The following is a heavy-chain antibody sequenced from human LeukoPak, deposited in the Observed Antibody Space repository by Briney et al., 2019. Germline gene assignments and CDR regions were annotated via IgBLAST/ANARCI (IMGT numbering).Heavy chain of an antibody. V-gene: IGHV4-4*07. Sequence: KPSETLSLTCTVSGGSISSYYWSWIRQPAGKGLEWIGRIYTSGSTNYNPSLKSRVTMSVDTSKNQFSLKLSSVTAADTAVYYCARDPTGFEGKTYFAYWAKGTRFTVPS. CDR2: IYTSGST. CDR1: GGSISSYY. CDR3: ARDPTGFEGKTYFAY. J-gene: IGHJ4*02.